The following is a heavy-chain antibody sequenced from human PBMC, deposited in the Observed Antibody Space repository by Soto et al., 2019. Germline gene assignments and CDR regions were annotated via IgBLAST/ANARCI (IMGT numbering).Heavy chain of an antibody. CDR3: TNPQVYYGMDV. J-gene: IGHJ6*02. CDR2: IRSKANNYAT. V-gene: IGHV3-73*02. CDR1: GFTFSGSA. Sequence: EVQLVESGGGLVQPGGSLKLSCAASGFTFSGSAVHWVRQASGKGLEWVGRIRSKANNYATAYAASVQGRFTIFRDDLKNMSYLQMNSLKTEDRGVYYCTNPQVYYGMDVWGQGTTVTVSS.